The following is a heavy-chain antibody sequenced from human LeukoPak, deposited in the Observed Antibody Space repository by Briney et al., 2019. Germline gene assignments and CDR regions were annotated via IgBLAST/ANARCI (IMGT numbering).Heavy chain of an antibody. CDR3: ASLAWVHGYCSGGSCYPYGMDV. J-gene: IGHJ6*02. D-gene: IGHD2-15*01. Sequence: PGRSLRLSCAASGFTFDDYAMHWVRQAPGKGLEWVSGINWNSGSIGYADSVKGRFTISRDNAKNSLYLQMNSLRADDTAVYYCASLAWVHGYCSGGSCYPYGMDVWGQGTTVTVSS. CDR2: INWNSGSI. CDR1: GFTFDDYA. V-gene: IGHV3-9*01.